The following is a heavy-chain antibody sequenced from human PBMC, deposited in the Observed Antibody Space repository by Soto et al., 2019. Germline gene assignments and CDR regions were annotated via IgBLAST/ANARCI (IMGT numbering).Heavy chain of an antibody. Sequence: QVQLVQSGAEVKKPGSSVRVSCRASGDTFNFYTLSWVRQVPGHGPEWMGRIIPMLGMSDYAQKFQGRVTIMADKSMSTVYMNLSGLTSEDTAVYYCATNYGSGSTHFDYWGQGTLVTVSS. J-gene: IGHJ4*02. CDR2: IIPMLGMS. D-gene: IGHD3-10*01. CDR1: GDTFNFYT. V-gene: IGHV1-69*02. CDR3: ATNYGSGSTHFDY.